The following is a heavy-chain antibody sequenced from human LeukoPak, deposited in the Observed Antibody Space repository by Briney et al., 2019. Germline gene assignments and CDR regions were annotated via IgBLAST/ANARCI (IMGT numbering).Heavy chain of an antibody. D-gene: IGHD6-13*01. Sequence: PGGSLRLSCAASGFTFSSYSMNWVRQAPGKGLEWVSSISSSSSYIYYADLVKGRFTISRDNAKNSLYLQMNSLRAEDTAVYYCARDYPSYSSSWSEIRYWGQGTLVTVSS. J-gene: IGHJ4*02. CDR3: ARDYPSYSSSWSEIRY. CDR1: GFTFSSYS. CDR2: ISSSSSYI. V-gene: IGHV3-21*01.